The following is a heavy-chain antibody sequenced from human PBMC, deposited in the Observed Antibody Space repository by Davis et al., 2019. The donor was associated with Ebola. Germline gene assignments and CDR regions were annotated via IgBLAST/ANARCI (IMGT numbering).Heavy chain of an antibody. CDR1: GFTFSSYS. J-gene: IGHJ6*02. V-gene: IGHV3-48*01. CDR3: ARGDFYYGVDV. Sequence: GESLKISCAASGFTFSSYSMNWVRQAPGKGLEWVSYISSSSSTIYSAVSLKGRFTISRDSSKNTVYLQMNNLRAEDTAVYYCARGDFYYGVDVWGQGTTVTVSS. CDR2: ISSSSSTI.